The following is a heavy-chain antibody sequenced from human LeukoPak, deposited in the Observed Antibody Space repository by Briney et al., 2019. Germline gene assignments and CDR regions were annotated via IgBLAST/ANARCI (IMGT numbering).Heavy chain of an antibody. Sequence: SQTLSLTCTVSGGSISSGDYYWSRIRQPPGKGLEWIGYIYYSGSTYYNPSLKSRVTISVDTSKNQFSLKLSSVTAADTAVYYCARVAVATFSSYYFDYWGQGTLVTVSS. CDR1: GGSISSGDYY. CDR3: ARVAVATFSSYYFDY. D-gene: IGHD5-12*01. J-gene: IGHJ4*02. V-gene: IGHV4-30-4*08. CDR2: IYYSGST.